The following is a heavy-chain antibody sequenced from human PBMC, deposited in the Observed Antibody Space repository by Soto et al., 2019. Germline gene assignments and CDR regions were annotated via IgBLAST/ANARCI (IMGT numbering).Heavy chain of an antibody. V-gene: IGHV4-39*01. J-gene: IGHJ6*02. CDR2: IYYSGST. CDR1: GGSISSSSYY. D-gene: IGHD1-26*01. CDR3: ARQAKLWSYDYYYCGMDV. Sequence: SETLSLTCTVSGGSISSSSYYWGWIRQPPGKGLEWIGSIYYSGSTYYNPSLKSRVTISVDTSKNQFSLKLSSVTAADTAVYYCARQAKLWSYDYYYCGMDVWGQGTTVTVSS.